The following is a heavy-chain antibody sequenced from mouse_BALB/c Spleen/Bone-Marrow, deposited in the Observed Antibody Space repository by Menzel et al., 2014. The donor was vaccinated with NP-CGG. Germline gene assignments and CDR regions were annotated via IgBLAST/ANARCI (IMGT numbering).Heavy chain of an antibody. Sequence: EVQLVESGGGLVKPGGSLKLACAASGFAFTSYDMSWVRQTPEKRLEWVAYISSGVGSTYYPDTVKGRFTISRDNAKNTLYLQMSSLKSEDTAMFCCARRVGRGGFAYWGQGTLVTVSA. CDR3: ARRVGRGGFAY. J-gene: IGHJ3*01. CDR2: ISSGVGST. V-gene: IGHV5-12-1*01. CDR1: GFAFTSYD.